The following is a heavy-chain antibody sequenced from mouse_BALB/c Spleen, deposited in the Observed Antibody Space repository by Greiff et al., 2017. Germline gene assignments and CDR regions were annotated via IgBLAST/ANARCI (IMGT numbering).Heavy chain of an antibody. CDR1: GFTFSSYT. Sequence: EVKLMESGGGLVQPGGSLKLSCAASGFTFSSYTMSWVRQTPEKRLEWVAYISNGGGSTYYPDTVKGRFTISRDNAKNTLYLQMSSLKSEDTAMYYCARHDYEGGRGYAMDYWGQGTSVTVSS. J-gene: IGHJ4*01. CDR2: ISNGGGST. V-gene: IGHV5-12-2*01. D-gene: IGHD2-4*01. CDR3: ARHDYEGGRGYAMDY.